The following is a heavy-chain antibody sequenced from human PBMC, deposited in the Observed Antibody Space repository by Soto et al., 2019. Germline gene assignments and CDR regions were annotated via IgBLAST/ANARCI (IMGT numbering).Heavy chain of an antibody. CDR2: IIPIFGTA. Sequence: QVQLVQSGAEVKKPGSSVKVSCKASGGTFSSYAISWVRQAPGQGLEWMGGIIPIFGTANYAQKFQGRVTINADESTCTAYMELSSLRSEDTAVYYCASWGSARTGEGRLDYWGQGTLVTVSS. J-gene: IGHJ4*02. CDR1: GGTFSSYA. D-gene: IGHD3-16*01. V-gene: IGHV1-69*01. CDR3: ASWGSARTGEGRLDY.